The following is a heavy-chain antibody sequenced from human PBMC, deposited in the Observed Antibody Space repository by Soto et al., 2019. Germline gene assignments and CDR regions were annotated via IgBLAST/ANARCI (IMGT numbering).Heavy chain of an antibody. Sequence: GASVKVSCKASGFSFTGYYIHWLRQAPGQGLEWMGWINAHSGGTEYAQELQGRVTLTRDTSIATAYLTLTSLTSDDTALYYCAKDLTRQLAYWLDPWGQGTQVTVSS. V-gene: IGHV1-2*02. CDR2: INAHSGGT. CDR1: GFSFTGYY. D-gene: IGHD6-6*01. CDR3: AKDLTRQLAYWLDP. J-gene: IGHJ5*02.